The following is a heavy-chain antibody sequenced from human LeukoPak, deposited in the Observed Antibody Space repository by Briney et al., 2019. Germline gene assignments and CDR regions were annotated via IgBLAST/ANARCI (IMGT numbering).Heavy chain of an antibody. CDR1: GGSISSSSYY. Sequence: SETLSLTCTVSGGSISSSSYYWGWIRQPPWKGLEWIGSIYYSGSTYYNPSLKSRVTISVDTSKNQFSLKLSSVTAADTAVYYRARRTRYCSSTSCYRDSGKYFDYWGQGTLVTVSS. D-gene: IGHD2-2*01. V-gene: IGHV4-39*07. CDR2: IYYSGST. CDR3: ARRTRYCSSTSCYRDSGKYFDY. J-gene: IGHJ4*02.